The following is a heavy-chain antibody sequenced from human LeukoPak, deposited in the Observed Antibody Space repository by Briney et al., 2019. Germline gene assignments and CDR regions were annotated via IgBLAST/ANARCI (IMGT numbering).Heavy chain of an antibody. CDR3: AKYLPTGTHRGYFDC. CDR1: GGPISSTAYY. CDR2: FHSGGSP. D-gene: IGHD1-1*01. J-gene: IGHJ4*02. V-gene: IGHV4-39*01. Sequence: PSETLSLTCTVFGGPISSTAYYWGWIRQPPGKGLEWIGSFHSGGSPYYSPSLKSRVTISVDTSKNQFSLKLSSVTAADTAVYYCAKYLPTGTHRGYFDCWGQGILVTVSS.